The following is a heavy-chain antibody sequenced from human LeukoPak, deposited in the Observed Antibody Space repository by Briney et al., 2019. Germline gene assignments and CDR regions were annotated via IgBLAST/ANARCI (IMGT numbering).Heavy chain of an antibody. V-gene: IGHV1-69*04. Sequence: SAKVSCKASGGTFSSYTICWVRQAPGQGLEWMGRIIPILGIANYAQKFQGRVTITADKSTSTAYMELSSLRSEDTAVYYCARELDSSGWYFDYWGQGTLVTVSS. CDR1: GGTFSSYT. D-gene: IGHD6-19*01. CDR2: IIPILGIA. CDR3: ARELDSSGWYFDY. J-gene: IGHJ4*02.